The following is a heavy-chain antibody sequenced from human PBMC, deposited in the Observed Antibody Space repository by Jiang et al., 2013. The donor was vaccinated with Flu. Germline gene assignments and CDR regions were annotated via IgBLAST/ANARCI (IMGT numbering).Heavy chain of an antibody. J-gene: IGHJ4*02. D-gene: IGHD3-9*01. CDR2: ISYDGSNK. Sequence: GLVKPGGSLRLSCAASGFTFSSYAMHWVRQAPGKGLEWVAVISYDGSNKYYADSVKGRFTISRDNSKNTLYLQMNSLRAEDTAVYYCASAYFDWSEFDYWGQGTLVTVSS. CDR3: ASAYFDWSEFDY. CDR1: GFTFSSYA. V-gene: IGHV3-30*01.